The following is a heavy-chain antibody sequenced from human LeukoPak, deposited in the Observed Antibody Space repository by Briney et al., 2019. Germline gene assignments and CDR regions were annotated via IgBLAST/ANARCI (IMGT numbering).Heavy chain of an antibody. J-gene: IGHJ5*02. Sequence: GASVKVSCKASGYTFTSYGISWVRRAPGQGLEWMGRINPNSGGTDYAQNFQGRVTMTRDTSISTAYMELSRLRSDDTAVYYCARGYCSGGTCYLVENWLDPWGQGTLVTVSS. D-gene: IGHD2-15*01. CDR2: INPNSGGT. CDR1: GYTFTSYG. V-gene: IGHV1-2*06. CDR3: ARGYCSGGTCYLVENWLDP.